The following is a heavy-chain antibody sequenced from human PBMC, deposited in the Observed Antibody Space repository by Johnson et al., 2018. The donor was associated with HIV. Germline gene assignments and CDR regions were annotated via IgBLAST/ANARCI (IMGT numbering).Heavy chain of an antibody. V-gene: IGHV3-9*01. J-gene: IGHJ3*02. Sequence: VQLVESGGGVVRPGRSLRLSCAASGFTFTNYPMHWVRQAPGQGLEWVSGISWNSGSIGYADSVRGRFTISRDNAKNSLYLQVNSLRADDTALYYCAKVFKVRVAGAFDIWGQGTMVTVSS. D-gene: IGHD6-19*01. CDR2: ISWNSGSI. CDR1: GFTFTNYP. CDR3: AKVFKVRVAGAFDI.